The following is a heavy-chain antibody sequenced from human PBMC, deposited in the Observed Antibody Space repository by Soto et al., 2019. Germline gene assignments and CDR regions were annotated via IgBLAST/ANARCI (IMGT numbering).Heavy chain of an antibody. Sequence: SETLSLTCTVSGGSLSGGVGGLYYWSWIRRPPGKGLEWIGYIYDSGSTYYNPSLNSRVTISVDTSKNQFSLRSLRSDDAAVYYCARAGEEWELPRFDYWGQGTLVTVSS. D-gene: IGHD1-26*01. CDR2: IYDSGST. CDR1: GGSLSGGVGGLYY. V-gene: IGHV4-30-4*02. J-gene: IGHJ4*02. CDR3: ARAGEEWELPRFDY.